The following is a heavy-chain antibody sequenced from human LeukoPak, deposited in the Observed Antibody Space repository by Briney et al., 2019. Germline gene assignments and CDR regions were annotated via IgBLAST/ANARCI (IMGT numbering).Heavy chain of an antibody. Sequence: SETLSLTCTVSGGSISSSSYYWGWIRQPPGEGLERIVSIYYSGSTYYNPSLKSRVTITVDTSKNQFSLKLSSVTAADTAVYYCARLAWYYFDYWGQGTLVTVSS. CDR2: IYYSGST. D-gene: IGHD3/OR15-3a*01. V-gene: IGHV4-39*01. CDR1: GGSISSSSYY. CDR3: ARLAWYYFDY. J-gene: IGHJ4*02.